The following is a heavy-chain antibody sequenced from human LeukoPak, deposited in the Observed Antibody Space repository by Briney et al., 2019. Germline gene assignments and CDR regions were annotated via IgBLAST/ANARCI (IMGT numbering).Heavy chain of an antibody. D-gene: IGHD4-17*01. V-gene: IGHV3-73*01. CDR3: TRRHPVTSFDY. CDR2: IRSKANSYAT. J-gene: IGHJ4*02. CDR1: GFTFSGSA. Sequence: GGSLRLSCAASGFTFSGSAMHWVRQASGKGLEWVGRIRSKANSYATAYAASVKGRFTISRDDSKNTAYLQMNSLKTEDTAVYYCTRRHPVTSFDYWGQGTLVTVSS.